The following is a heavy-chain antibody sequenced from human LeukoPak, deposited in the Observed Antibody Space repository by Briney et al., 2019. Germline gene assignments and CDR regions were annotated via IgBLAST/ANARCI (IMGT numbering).Heavy chain of an antibody. CDR1: GFTFSGSA. CDR2: ISRDGSGT. D-gene: IGHD3-10*01. Sequence: HAGGSLRLSCAASGFTFSGSAIHWVRQAPGKGLEWVAVISRDGSGTYYADSVKGQFTISRDNSKNTLYLQMNSLEPDGTAVYYCARDAFYSSGTYFDYWGQGTLVTVSS. CDR3: ARDAFYSSGTYFDY. V-gene: IGHV3-30*04. J-gene: IGHJ4*02.